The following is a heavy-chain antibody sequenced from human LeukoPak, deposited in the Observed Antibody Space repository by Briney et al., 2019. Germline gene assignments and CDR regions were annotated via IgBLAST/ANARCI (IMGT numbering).Heavy chain of an antibody. V-gene: IGHV3-33*08. CDR3: GRTRDPATPIWFDP. D-gene: IGHD2-15*01. J-gene: IGHJ5*02. CDR2: IWYDGSNK. Sequence: PGGSLRLSCAASGFTFSSYGMHWVRQAPGKGLEWVAVIWYDGSNKYYADSVKGRFTISRDNSKNTLYLQMNSLRAEDTAVYYCGRTRDPATPIWFDPWGQGTLVTVSS. CDR1: GFTFSSYG.